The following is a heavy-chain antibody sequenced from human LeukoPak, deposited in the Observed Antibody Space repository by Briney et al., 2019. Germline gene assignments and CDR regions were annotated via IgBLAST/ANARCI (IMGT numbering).Heavy chain of an antibody. V-gene: IGHV4-34*01. CDR2: INHSGST. D-gene: IGHD2-15*01. Sequence: SETLSLTCAVYGGSFSGYYWSWIRQPPGRGRGWIGEINHSGSTNYNPSLKSRVTISVDTSKNQFSLKLSSVTAADTAVYYCAGSRGYCSGGSYYSGNYYYYGMDVWGKGTTVTVSS. CDR1: GGSFSGYY. CDR3: AGSRGYCSGGSYYSGNYYYYGMDV. J-gene: IGHJ6*04.